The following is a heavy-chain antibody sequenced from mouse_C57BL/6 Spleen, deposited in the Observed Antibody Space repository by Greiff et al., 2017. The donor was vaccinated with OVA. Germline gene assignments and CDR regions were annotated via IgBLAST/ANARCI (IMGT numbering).Heavy chain of an antibody. Sequence: DVMLVESGGDLVKPGGSLKLSCAASGFTFSSYGMSWVRQTPDKRLEWVATISSGGSYTYYPDSVKGRFTISRDNAKNTLYLQMSSLKSEDTAMYYCARQITTVVATGYFDVWGTGTTVTVSS. CDR1: GFTFSSYG. V-gene: IGHV5-6*02. CDR3: ARQITTVVATGYFDV. D-gene: IGHD1-1*01. J-gene: IGHJ1*03. CDR2: ISSGGSYT.